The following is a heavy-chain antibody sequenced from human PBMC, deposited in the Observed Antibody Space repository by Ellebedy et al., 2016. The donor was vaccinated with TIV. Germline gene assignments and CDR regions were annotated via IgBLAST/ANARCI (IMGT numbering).Heavy chain of an antibody. CDR1: GFTFNIAG. V-gene: IGHV3-21*01. Sequence: GGSLRLXCAASGFTFNIAGMTWVRQAPGKGLEWVGTIVFSGTAAYYSDSVKGRFIISRDNAKNSLFLQMNSLRVEDTAVYYCARDGSEWSRDHWGQGTLVTVSS. J-gene: IGHJ4*02. CDR3: ARDGSEWSRDH. D-gene: IGHD3-3*01. CDR2: IVFSGTAA.